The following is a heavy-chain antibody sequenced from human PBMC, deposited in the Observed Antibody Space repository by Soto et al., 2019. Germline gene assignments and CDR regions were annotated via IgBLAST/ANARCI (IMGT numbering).Heavy chain of an antibody. CDR2: IYYSGST. CDR3: ARDRGHSSSWYRNVHFFDY. CDR1: GGSVSSGSYY. Sequence: SETLSLTCTVSGGSVSSGSYYWSWIRQPPGKGLEWVGYIYYSGSTNYNPSLKSRVTISVDTSKNQFSLKLSSVTAADTAVYYCARDRGHSSSWYRNVHFFDYWGQGTLVTVSS. V-gene: IGHV4-61*01. D-gene: IGHD6-13*01. J-gene: IGHJ4*02.